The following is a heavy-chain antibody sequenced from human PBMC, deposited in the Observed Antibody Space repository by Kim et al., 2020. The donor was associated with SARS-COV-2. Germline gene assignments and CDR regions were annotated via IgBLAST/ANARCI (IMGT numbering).Heavy chain of an antibody. D-gene: IGHD2-2*01. J-gene: IGHJ6*02. CDR3: ARSIPSPQDIVVVPAPSYYGMDV. Sequence: GGSLRLSCAASGFTFSSYSMNWVRQAPGKGLEWVSYISSSSSPIYYADSMKGRFTISRDNAKNSLYLQMNSLRDEDTAVYYCARSIPSPQDIVVVPAPSYYGMDVWGQGTTVTVSS. CDR2: ISSSSSPI. V-gene: IGHV3-48*02. CDR1: GFTFSSYS.